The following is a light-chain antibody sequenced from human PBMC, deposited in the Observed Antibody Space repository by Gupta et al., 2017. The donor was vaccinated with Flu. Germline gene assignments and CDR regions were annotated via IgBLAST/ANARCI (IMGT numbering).Light chain of an antibody. CDR2: KAS. CDR3: QQDNSYPST. CDR1: QSISSW. V-gene: IGKV1-5*03. J-gene: IGKJ2*01. Sequence: PSTLSASAGDRVTITCRASQSISSWLAWYQQKPGKAPKLLIYKASSLETGVPSRFSGSGSGTEFTLTISSLQPDDFATYYCQQDNSYPSTFGQGTKLEIK.